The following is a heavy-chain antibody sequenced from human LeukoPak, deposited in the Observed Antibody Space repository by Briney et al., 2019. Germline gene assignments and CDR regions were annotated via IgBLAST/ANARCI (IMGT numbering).Heavy chain of an antibody. V-gene: IGHV1-18*01. D-gene: IGHD2-15*01. J-gene: IGHJ4*02. CDR2: IGAYNGNT. Sequence: ASVKVSCKASGGTFSSYAISWVRQAPGQGLEWTGWIGAYNGNTNYAQKLQGRVTMTTDTSTSTAYMELRSLSSDATAVYYCARDPPFIVVVVAATPDDYWGQGTLVTVSS. CDR1: GGTFSSYA. CDR3: ARDPPFIVVVVAATPDDY.